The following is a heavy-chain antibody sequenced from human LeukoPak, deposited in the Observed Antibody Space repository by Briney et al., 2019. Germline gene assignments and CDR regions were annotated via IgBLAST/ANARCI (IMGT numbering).Heavy chain of an antibody. J-gene: IGHJ6*04. CDR3: ARARSDAMDV. CDR1: GDSVSSGTYY. CDR2: IYYSGST. Sequence: SETLSLTCSVSGDSVSSGTYYWSWIWQPPGKGLEWIAYIYYSGSTNYNPSLKSRVTISIDTSKNQFSLNLSSVTAADTAVYNCARARSDAMDVWGKGTAVTVSS. V-gene: IGHV4-61*01.